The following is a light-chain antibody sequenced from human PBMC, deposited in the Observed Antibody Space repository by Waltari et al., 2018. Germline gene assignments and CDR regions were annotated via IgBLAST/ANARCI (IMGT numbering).Light chain of an antibody. V-gene: IGLV1-51*01. Sequence: QSVFTQPPSVSAAPGQKVTISCSGSISNIRKYYVSCYHQLPGAAPKPLIYDNKKRPSGIPDRFSAAKSGTSATVGRTGLQIGDEADDYGATWDNSLSEVVFGGGTKLTVL. CDR1: ISNIRKYY. CDR2: DNK. J-gene: IGLJ2*01. CDR3: ATWDNSLSEVV.